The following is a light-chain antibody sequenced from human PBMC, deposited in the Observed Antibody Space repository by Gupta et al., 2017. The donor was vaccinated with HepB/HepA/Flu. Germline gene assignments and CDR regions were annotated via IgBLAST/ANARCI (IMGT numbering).Light chain of an antibody. CDR3: QQRNSYPLT. V-gene: IGKV1-9*01. CDR2: SAS. CDR1: QGITNH. Sequence: DIQLTQSPSFLSASVGDRVTITCRASQGITNHLGWYQQKPGKAPKLLIHSASILQSGVPSRCSGSGSGTEFTLTISSLQPEDFATYYCQQRNSYPLTFGGGTKVEI. J-gene: IGKJ4*01.